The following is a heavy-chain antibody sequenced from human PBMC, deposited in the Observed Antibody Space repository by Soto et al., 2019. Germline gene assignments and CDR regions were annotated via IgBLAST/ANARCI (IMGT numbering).Heavy chain of an antibody. CDR1: GFTVSSNY. V-gene: IGHV3-66*01. CDR3: ARRNYYDGSGYYLDY. Sequence: EVQLVESGGGLVQPGGSLRLSCAASGFTVSSNYMIWVRQAPGKGLEWVSVIYSDGATYYRDSVRGRFSISRDNSKNTVYLQVNSLRAEDTAVYYSARRNYYDGSGYYLDYWGQGTLVTVSS. D-gene: IGHD3-22*01. CDR2: IYSDGAT. J-gene: IGHJ4*02.